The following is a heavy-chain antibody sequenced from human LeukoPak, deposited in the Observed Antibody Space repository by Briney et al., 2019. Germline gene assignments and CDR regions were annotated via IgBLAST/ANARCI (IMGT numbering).Heavy chain of an antibody. J-gene: IGHJ4*02. Sequence: PGGSPRLSCAASGLTFSSYAVHWVRQAPGEGLEWVAVISYDGSNKYYADSVKGRFTISRDNSKNTLYLQMNSLRAEDTAVYYCAKEELRIVVVPAAGYFFDYWGQGTLVTVSS. V-gene: IGHV3-30-3*01. CDR1: GLTFSSYA. CDR2: ISYDGSNK. CDR3: AKEELRIVVVPAAGYFFDY. D-gene: IGHD2-2*01.